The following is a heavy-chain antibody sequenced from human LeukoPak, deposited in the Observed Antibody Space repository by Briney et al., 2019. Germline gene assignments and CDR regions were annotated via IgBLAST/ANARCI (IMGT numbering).Heavy chain of an antibody. Sequence: SETLSLTCTVSGASISSYYWSWIRQPAGKGLGWIGRIYTSGSTSYNPSLESRVTMSVDTSKNQFSLRVSSVTAADTAVYYCARSLVENTYFNSWGQGSLVTVSS. D-gene: IGHD1-26*01. V-gene: IGHV4-4*07. CDR2: IYTSGST. CDR3: ARSLVENTYFNS. J-gene: IGHJ4*02. CDR1: GASISSYY.